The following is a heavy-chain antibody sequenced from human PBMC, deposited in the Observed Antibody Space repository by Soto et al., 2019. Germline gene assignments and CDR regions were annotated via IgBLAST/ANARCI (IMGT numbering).Heavy chain of an antibody. Sequence: SETLSLTCTVSGGSISSYYWSWIRQPPGKGLEWIGYLYYSGSTNHNPSLKSRVTISADTSKNQFSLRLSSVTAADTAVYYCARLSSGSGSYRSPKFNWFDPWGQGTLVTVSS. V-gene: IGHV4-59*08. CDR3: ARLSSGSGSYRSPKFNWFDP. CDR1: GGSISSYY. CDR2: LYYSGST. D-gene: IGHD3-10*01. J-gene: IGHJ5*02.